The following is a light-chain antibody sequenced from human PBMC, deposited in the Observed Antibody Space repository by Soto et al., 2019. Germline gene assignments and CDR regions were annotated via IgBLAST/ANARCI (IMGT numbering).Light chain of an antibody. Sequence: QSALTQPASVSGSPGQSITISCTGTNSDVGSHNFVSWYQQYPGKAPKLLIYEASKRPSGLSSRFSGSKSGNTASLTSSGLQAEDDADYYCCSLTHGATGVFGGGTTLTVL. J-gene: IGLJ3*02. CDR3: CSLTHGATGV. CDR1: NSDVGSHNF. V-gene: IGLV2-14*02. CDR2: EAS.